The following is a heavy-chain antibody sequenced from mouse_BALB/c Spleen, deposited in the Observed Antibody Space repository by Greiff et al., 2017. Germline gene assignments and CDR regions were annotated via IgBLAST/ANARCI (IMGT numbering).Heavy chain of an antibody. Sequence: EVQLQQSGTVLARPGASVKMSCKASGYSFTSYWMHWVKQRPGQGLEWIGAIYPGNSDTSYNQKFKGKAKLTAVTSASTAYMELSSLTNEDSAVYYCTRSGYYGSSYSYYDAMDYWGQGTSVTVSS. J-gene: IGHJ4*01. CDR1: GYSFTSYW. CDR2: IYPGNSDT. D-gene: IGHD1-1*01. CDR3: TRSGYYGSSYSYYDAMDY. V-gene: IGHV1-5*01.